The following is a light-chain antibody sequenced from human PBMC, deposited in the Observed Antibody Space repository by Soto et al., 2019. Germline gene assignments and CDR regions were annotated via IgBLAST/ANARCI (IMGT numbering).Light chain of an antibody. CDR3: QQGYSTPRT. CDR1: QSISSS. Sequence: DIPMTQSPSSLSASLGDRVTITCRASQSISSSLNWYQQKAGKAPKLLIYDTSSLQSGVPPRFIGRGSGTDFTLTITSLQPEDFATYYCQQGYSTPRTFGQGTKVEIK. CDR2: DTS. J-gene: IGKJ1*01. V-gene: IGKV1-39*01.